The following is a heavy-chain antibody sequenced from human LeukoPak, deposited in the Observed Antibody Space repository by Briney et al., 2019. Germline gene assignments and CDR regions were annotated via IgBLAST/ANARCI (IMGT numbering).Heavy chain of an antibody. Sequence: GGSLRLSCAASGFTFSSYGMHWVRQAPGKGLEWVAVISYIGSNKYYADSVKGRFTISRDNSKNTLYLQMNSLRAEDTAVYYCAKDSGTYSSGWYYYGMDVWGQGTTVTVSS. CDR1: GFTFSSYG. J-gene: IGHJ6*02. CDR3: AKDSGTYSSGWYYYGMDV. D-gene: IGHD6-19*01. V-gene: IGHV3-30*18. CDR2: ISYIGSNK.